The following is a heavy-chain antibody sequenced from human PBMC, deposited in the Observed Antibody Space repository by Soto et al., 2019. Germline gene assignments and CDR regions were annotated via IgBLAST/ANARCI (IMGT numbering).Heavy chain of an antibody. CDR3: ARESSPLIRTLNWFDP. D-gene: IGHD1-26*01. CDR1: GYTFTSYG. V-gene: IGHV1-18*04. J-gene: IGHJ5*02. Sequence: ASVKVSCKASGYTFTSYGISWGRQAPGQGLEWMGWISAYNGNTNYAQKLQGRVTMTTDTSTSTAYMELRSLRSDDTAVYYCARESSPLIRTLNWFDPWGQGTLVTVSS. CDR2: ISAYNGNT.